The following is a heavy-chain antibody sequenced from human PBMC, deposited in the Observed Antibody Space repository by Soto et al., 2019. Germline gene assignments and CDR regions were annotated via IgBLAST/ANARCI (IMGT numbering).Heavy chain of an antibody. J-gene: IGHJ6*01. Sequence: QVQLVESGGGVVQPGRSLRLSCAASGFTFSSYGMHWVRQAPGKGLEWVAVISYDGSNKYYADSVKGRFTISRDNSKNTLYLQMNSLRAEDTAVYYCAKAKYCSGGSCSKNYYYYGMDVW. CDR2: ISYDGSNK. D-gene: IGHD2-15*01. CDR3: AKAKYCSGGSCSKNYYYYGMDV. V-gene: IGHV3-30*18. CDR1: GFTFSSYG.